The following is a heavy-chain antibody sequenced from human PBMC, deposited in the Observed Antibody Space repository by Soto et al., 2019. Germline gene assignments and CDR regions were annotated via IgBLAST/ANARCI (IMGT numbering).Heavy chain of an antibody. CDR2: IRSDGSNA. V-gene: IGHV3-74*03. CDR1: GFTFSSYW. Sequence: PGGSLRLSCAASGFTFSSYWMHWVRQAPGKGLVWVSRIRSDGSNAEYADSVKGRFTISRDNAENTLYLQMNSLRVEDTAVYYCARGDGDYHDGNGYLGRHWGQGTLVTV. CDR3: ARGDGDYHDGNGYLGRH. J-gene: IGHJ4*02. D-gene: IGHD3-22*01.